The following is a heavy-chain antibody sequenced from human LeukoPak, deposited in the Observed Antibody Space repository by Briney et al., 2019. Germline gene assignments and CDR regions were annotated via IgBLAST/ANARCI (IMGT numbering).Heavy chain of an antibody. Sequence: ASVKVSCKASGYSFTSYYMHWVRQAPGQGLEWMGIINPSDSSTSYAQKFQGRVSMTRDTSTSTVYMELSSLRSEDTAVYYCARGGVAKLGPLDLWGQGTLVTVSS. CDR1: GYSFTSYY. CDR2: INPSDSST. J-gene: IGHJ5*02. CDR3: ARGGVAKLGPLDL. D-gene: IGHD7-27*01. V-gene: IGHV1-46*01.